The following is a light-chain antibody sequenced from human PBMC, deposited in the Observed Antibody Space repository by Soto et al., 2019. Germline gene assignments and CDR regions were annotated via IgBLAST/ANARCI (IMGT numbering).Light chain of an antibody. J-gene: IGLJ1*01. CDR3: AAWDDSLSGYV. Sequence: QAVVTQPPSASGTPGQMVTISCSGSSSNIGDNYVYWHQQLPGTAPKLLIYRNNQRPSGVPDRFSGSKSGTSASLAISGLRSEDEADYYCAAWDDSLSGYVFGPGTKLTVL. V-gene: IGLV1-47*01. CDR2: RNN. CDR1: SSNIGDNY.